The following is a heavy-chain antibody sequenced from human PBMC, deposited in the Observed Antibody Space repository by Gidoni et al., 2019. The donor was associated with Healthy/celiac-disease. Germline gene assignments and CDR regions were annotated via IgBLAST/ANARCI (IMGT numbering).Heavy chain of an antibody. CDR3: AKDLGGYCSGGSCSTSWYFDL. D-gene: IGHD2-15*01. Sequence: EVQLLESGGGLVQPGGSLRLSCAASGFTFSSYAMSWVRQAPGKGLEWVSAISGSGGSTYYADSVKGRFTISRDNSKNTLYLQMNSLRAEDTAVYYCAKDLGGYCSGGSCSTSWYFDLWGRGTLVTVSS. CDR2: ISGSGGST. V-gene: IGHV3-23*01. J-gene: IGHJ2*01. CDR1: GFTFSSYA.